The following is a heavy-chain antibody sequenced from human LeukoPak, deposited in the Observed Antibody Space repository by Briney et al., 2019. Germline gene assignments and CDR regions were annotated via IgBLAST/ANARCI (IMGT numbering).Heavy chain of an antibody. V-gene: IGHV3-21*01. CDR3: ARSSLYCSSTSCYVGY. D-gene: IGHD2-2*01. CDR2: ISSSSSYI. CDR1: GFTVRTHS. Sequence: GGSLRLSCAASGFTVRTHSMSWVRQAPGKGLEWVSSISSSSSYIYYADSVKGRFTISRDNAKNSLYLQMNSLRAEDTAVYYCARSSLYCSSTSCYVGYWGQGALVTVSS. J-gene: IGHJ4*02.